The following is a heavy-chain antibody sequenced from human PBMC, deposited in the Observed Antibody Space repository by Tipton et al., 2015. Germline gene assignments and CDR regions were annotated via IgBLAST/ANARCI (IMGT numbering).Heavy chain of an antibody. Sequence: GLVKPSETMSLTCDVSGYSINNDYYWGWIRQPPGKELEWIGYIQYSGSTNYNPSLKSRVTISVDTSKTQFSLKMSSVTASDTAVYYCARARGRHGGLFDSWGQGILVTVSS. J-gene: IGHJ4*02. V-gene: IGHV4-38-2*01. CDR3: ARARGRHGGLFDS. CDR2: IQYSGST. D-gene: IGHD4-23*01. CDR1: GYSINNDYY.